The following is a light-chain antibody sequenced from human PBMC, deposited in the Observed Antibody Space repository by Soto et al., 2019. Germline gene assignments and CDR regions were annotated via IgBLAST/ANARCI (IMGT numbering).Light chain of an antibody. CDR3: MQGTHWPYT. J-gene: IGKJ2*01. V-gene: IGKV2-30*01. CDR2: KVS. CDR1: RSLIYTDGNTY. Sequence: DVVMTQSPLSLPVTLGQPASISCRASRSLIYTDGNTYLNWFHQRPGQSPRRLFAKVSNRDSGVSDRFSGSGSGTDFTLKISRVEAEDVGLYDCMQGTHWPYTFGQGTKLEIK.